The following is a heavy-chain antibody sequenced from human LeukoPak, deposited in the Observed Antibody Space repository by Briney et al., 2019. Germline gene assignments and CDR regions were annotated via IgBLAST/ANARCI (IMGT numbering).Heavy chain of an antibody. V-gene: IGHV4-39*01. CDR2: IYYSGST. CDR1: GGSISSSSYY. D-gene: IGHD2-2*01. CDR3: ARGDSVVVPAAERYFDY. J-gene: IGHJ4*02. Sequence: SETLSLTCTVSGGSISSSSYYWGWIRPPPGKGLEWIGSIYYSGSTYYNPSLKSRVTISVDTSKNQFSLKLSSVTAADTAVYYCARGDSVVVPAAERYFDYWGQGTLVTVSS.